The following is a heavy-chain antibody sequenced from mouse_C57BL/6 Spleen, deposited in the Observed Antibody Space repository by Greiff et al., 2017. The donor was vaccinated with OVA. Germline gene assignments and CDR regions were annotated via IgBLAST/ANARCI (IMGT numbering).Heavy chain of an antibody. CDR2: IYPGDGDT. V-gene: IGHV1-80*01. J-gene: IGHJ2*01. D-gene: IGHD1-1*01. Sequence: QVQLKQSGAELVKPGASVKISCKASGYAFSSYWMNWVKQRPGKGLEWIGQIYPGDGDTNYNGKFKGKATLTADKSSSTAYMQLSSLTSEDSAVYFCARWDYGSSFWYFDYWGQGTTLTVSS. CDR3: ARWDYGSSFWYFDY. CDR1: GYAFSSYW.